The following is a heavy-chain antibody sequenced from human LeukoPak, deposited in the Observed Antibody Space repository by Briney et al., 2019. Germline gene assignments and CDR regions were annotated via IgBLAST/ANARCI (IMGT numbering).Heavy chain of an antibody. J-gene: IGHJ3*02. D-gene: IGHD3-10*01. V-gene: IGHV3-23*01. CDR3: AKAIGDYYGSGSPDAFDI. CDR1: GFTFSSYA. Sequence: PGGSLRLSCAASGFTFSSYAMSWVRQAPGKGLEWVSAISGSGGSTYYADSVKGRLTISRDNSKNTLYLQMNSLRAEDTAVYYCAKAIGDYYGSGSPDAFDIWGQGTMVTVSS. CDR2: ISGSGGST.